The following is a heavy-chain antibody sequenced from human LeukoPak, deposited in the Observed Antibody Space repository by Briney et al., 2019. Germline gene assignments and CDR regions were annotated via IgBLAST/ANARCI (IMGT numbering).Heavy chain of an antibody. CDR2: ISSSSSTI. CDR3: ARTHLSSWSPGNFDY. V-gene: IGHV3-48*01. J-gene: IGHJ4*02. D-gene: IGHD6-13*01. CDR1: GFTFSSYS. Sequence: GGSLRLSCAASGFTFSSYSMNWVRQAPGKGLEGVSYISSSSSTIYYADSVKGRFTISRDNAKNSLYLQMNSLRAQDTAVYYCARTHLSSWSPGNFDYWGQGTLVTVSS.